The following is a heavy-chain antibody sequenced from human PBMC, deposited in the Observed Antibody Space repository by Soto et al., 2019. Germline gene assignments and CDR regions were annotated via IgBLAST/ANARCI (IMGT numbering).Heavy chain of an antibody. CDR2: INPSDSDT. D-gene: IGHD4-17*01. CDR1: VYTFTIYW. V-gene: IGHV5-51*01. CDR3: ARPANTVADHFDL. J-gene: IGHJ4*02. Sequence: GESLKISCQVSVYTFTIYWIGWVRQMPGKGLEWIGIINPSDSDTRYSPSFQGQVTISADQSINTAYLQWDSLKASDTAIYYCARPANTVADHFDLWGQGTPVTVSS.